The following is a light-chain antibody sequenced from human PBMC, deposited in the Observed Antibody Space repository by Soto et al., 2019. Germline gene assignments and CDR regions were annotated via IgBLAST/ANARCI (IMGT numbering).Light chain of an antibody. CDR1: QSVSNY. Sequence: EIVLTQSPATLSLSPGERVPLSCRASQSVSNYLAWYQQKPGQAPRLLVSAASNRATGIPARFSGSGSGTDFTLTISSLQSEDFAVYYCQEYIQWPPGMFGPGTKVDIK. J-gene: IGKJ1*01. CDR3: QEYIQWPPGM. V-gene: IGKV3-11*01. CDR2: AAS.